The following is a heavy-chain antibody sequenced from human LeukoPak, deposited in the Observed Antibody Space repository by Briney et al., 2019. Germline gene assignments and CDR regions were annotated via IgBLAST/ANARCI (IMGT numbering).Heavy chain of an antibody. V-gene: IGHV3-33*01. J-gene: IGHJ4*02. CDR1: GFTFSSYG. CDR2: IWYDGSNK. Sequence: GGSLRLSCEASGFTFSSYGMRWVRQAPGKGLEWVAVIWYDGSNKYYADTVKGRFTISRDNSKNTLYLQMNSLRAEDTAVYYCARDGRRLVGATPGDYWGQGTLVTVSS. CDR3: ARDGRRLVGATPGDY. D-gene: IGHD1-26*01.